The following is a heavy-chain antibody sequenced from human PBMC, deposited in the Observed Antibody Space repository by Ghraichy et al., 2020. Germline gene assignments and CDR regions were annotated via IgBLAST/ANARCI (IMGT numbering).Heavy chain of an antibody. V-gene: IGHV4-59*01. D-gene: IGHD5-12*01. CDR3: AREQAWLPQPPTDLYWFFDL. CDR2: IHHSGST. CDR1: GASLSTYY. J-gene: IGHJ2*01. Sequence: SQTLSLTSTVSGASLSTYYWNWFRQPPGKGLEWVGHIHHSGSTKYNPSLKSRVSISLDTSKNQFSLELTSVTAADTAVYFCAREQAWLPQPPTDLYWFFDLWGRGTLVTVSS.